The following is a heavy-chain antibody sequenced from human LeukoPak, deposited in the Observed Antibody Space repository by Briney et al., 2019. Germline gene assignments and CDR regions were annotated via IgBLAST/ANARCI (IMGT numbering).Heavy chain of an antibody. Sequence: PSETLSLTCTVSGGSVSSGSYYWSWIRQPPGKGLEWIGYIYYSGSTNYNPSLKSRVTISVDTSKNQFSLKLSSVTAADTAVNYCASLSGSTSLPFYYYYYGMDVWGQGTTVTVSS. CDR3: ASLSGSTSLPFYYYYYGMDV. CDR1: GGSVSSGSYY. D-gene: IGHD2-2*01. CDR2: IYYSGST. J-gene: IGHJ6*02. V-gene: IGHV4-61*01.